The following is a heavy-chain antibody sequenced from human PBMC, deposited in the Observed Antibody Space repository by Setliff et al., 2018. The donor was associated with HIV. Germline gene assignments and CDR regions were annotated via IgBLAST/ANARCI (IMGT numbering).Heavy chain of an antibody. J-gene: IGHJ3*02. CDR1: GGTFSTYA. CDR2: MNPNSGNT. D-gene: IGHD6-13*01. CDR3: TRTSSSRPDAFDI. Sequence: GASVKVSCKASGGTFSTYAINWVRQATGQGLEWMGWMNPNSGNTGYAQKLQGRVSMTTDTSTSTAYMGLRSLRFDDTAVYYCTRTSSSRPDAFDIWGQGTMVTVSS. V-gene: IGHV1-8*02.